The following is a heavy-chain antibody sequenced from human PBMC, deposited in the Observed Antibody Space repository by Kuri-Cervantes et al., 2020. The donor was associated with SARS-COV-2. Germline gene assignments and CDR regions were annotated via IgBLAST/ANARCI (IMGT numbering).Heavy chain of an antibody. CDR3: ARERVGVPDY. V-gene: IGHV3-23*01. CDR1: GFTFSSYA. CDR2: ISGSGGST. D-gene: IGHD2-21*01. J-gene: IGHJ4*02. Sequence: GGSLRLSCAASGFTFSSYAMSWVRQAPGKGLEWVSAISGSGGSTYYADSVKGRFTISRDNSKNTLYLQMNSLRTEDTAVFYCARERVGVPDYWGQGTLVTVSS.